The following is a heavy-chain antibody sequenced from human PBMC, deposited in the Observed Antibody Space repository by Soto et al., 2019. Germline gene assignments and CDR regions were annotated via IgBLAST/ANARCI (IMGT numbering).Heavy chain of an antibody. V-gene: IGHV3-30*03. Sequence: QVQLVESGGGVVQPGRSLRLSCAASGFTFSSYGMHWVRQAPGKGLEWVAVISYDGSNKYYADSVKGRFTISRDNSKNTLYLHMNSLRAEETAVYYCASLGATVVTAFDYWGQGTLVTVSS. J-gene: IGHJ4*02. CDR2: ISYDGSNK. CDR3: ASLGATVVTAFDY. D-gene: IGHD4-17*01. CDR1: GFTFSSYG.